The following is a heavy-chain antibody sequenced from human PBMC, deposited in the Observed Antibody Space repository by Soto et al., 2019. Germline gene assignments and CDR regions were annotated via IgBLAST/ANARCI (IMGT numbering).Heavy chain of an antibody. CDR1: GGSISSTDHY. Sequence: PSETLSLTCTVSGGSISSTDHYWGWIRQPPGKGLEWLWSIYYAGSTFHNPSLKRRATISVDTSRNQFSLRLSSVTASDTAVYYCSRLVFHCLRGSCDDYNFYGLDVWGQGTTVTVPS. CDR3: SRLVFHCLRGSCDDYNFYGLDV. D-gene: IGHD2-15*01. CDR2: IYYAGST. V-gene: IGHV4-39*01. J-gene: IGHJ6*02.